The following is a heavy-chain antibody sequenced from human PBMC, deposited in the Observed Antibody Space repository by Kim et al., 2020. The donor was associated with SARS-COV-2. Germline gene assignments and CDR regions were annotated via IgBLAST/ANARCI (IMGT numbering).Heavy chain of an antibody. CDR2: ISYSGNT. CDR3: ARGQRLDY. J-gene: IGHJ4*02. Sequence: SETLSLTCTVSGGSIRSGGKFWTWIRQHPAKGLEWIGYISYSGNTHYSPSLRSRVSISLQTSENQFSLELTSVTAADTAVYYCARGQRLDYCCQGTLF. CDR1: GGSIRSGGKF. D-gene: IGHD2-2*01. V-gene: IGHV4-31*03.